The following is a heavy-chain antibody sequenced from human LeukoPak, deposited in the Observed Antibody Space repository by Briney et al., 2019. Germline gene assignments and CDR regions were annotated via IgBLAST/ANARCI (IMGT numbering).Heavy chain of an antibody. CDR1: GFTFSSYG. V-gene: IGHV3-33*01. J-gene: IGHJ4*02. CDR2: IWYDGSNK. Sequence: PGGSLRLSCAASGFTFSSYGMHWVRQAPGKGLEWVAVIWYDGSNKYYADSVKGRFTISRDNSKNTLYLQMNSLRAEDTAVYYCARDYSPYGSGSPEFDCWGQGTLVTVSS. D-gene: IGHD3-10*01. CDR3: ARDYSPYGSGSPEFDC.